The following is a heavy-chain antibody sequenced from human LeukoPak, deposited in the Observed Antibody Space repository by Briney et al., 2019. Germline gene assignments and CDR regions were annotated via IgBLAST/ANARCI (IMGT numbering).Heavy chain of an antibody. D-gene: IGHD3-9*01. CDR2: ITADSGTT. CDR1: GFTFSTKS. J-gene: IGHJ3*02. Sequence: GGSLRLSCAVSGFTFSTKSMNWVRQAPGKGLEWVSYITADSGTTYYADSVKGRFTISRDNAKNTLYLQMNSLRAEDTAVYYCASFGYYDILTGYPEDAFDIWGQGTMVTVSS. V-gene: IGHV3-48*04. CDR3: ASFGYYDILTGYPEDAFDI.